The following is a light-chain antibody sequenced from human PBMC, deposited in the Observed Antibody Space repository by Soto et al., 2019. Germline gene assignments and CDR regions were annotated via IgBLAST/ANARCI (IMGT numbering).Light chain of an antibody. CDR3: QQLNSYPRT. CDR2: DAS. Sequence: IQLTQSPSSLSASVGYRVTVTGRASHDISILFAWYQQRPGNPPKLLIYDASSLESGVPSRFSGSGSGTDFALTISGLQPEDFATYYCQQLNSYPRTFGQRTKVDIK. CDR1: HDISIL. J-gene: IGKJ1*01. V-gene: IGKV1-13*02.